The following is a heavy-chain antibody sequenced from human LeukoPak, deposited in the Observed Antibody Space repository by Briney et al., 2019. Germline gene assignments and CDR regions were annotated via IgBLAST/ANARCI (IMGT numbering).Heavy chain of an antibody. CDR2: IYHSGST. D-gene: IGHD3-10*01. Sequence: PSETLSLTCTVSGGSISSGGYYWSWIRQPPGKGLEWIGYIYHSGSTYYNPSLKSRVTISVDRSKNQFSLKLSSVTAADTAVYYCARTLYGSGSYFSFDYWGQGTLVTVSS. CDR3: ARTLYGSGSYFSFDY. J-gene: IGHJ4*02. V-gene: IGHV4-30-2*01. CDR1: GGSISSGGYY.